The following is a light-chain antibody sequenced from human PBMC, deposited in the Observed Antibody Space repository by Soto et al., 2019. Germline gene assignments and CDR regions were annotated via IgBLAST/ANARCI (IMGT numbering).Light chain of an antibody. Sequence: LVLTQSPGTLSLSPGETAALSCRASQLGSCNYLSWYLQKPGQAPRLLIYATSTRAPGIPDRFSGRGSATDFTLTINRREPEDSAVYFCQHFGYPQWTGGRGTKVDI. CDR3: QHFGYPQWT. CDR2: ATS. CDR1: QLGSCNY. J-gene: IGKJ1*01. V-gene: IGKV3-20*01.